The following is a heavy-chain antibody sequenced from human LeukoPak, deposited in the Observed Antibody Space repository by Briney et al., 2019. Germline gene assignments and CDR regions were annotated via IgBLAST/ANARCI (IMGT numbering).Heavy chain of an antibody. CDR3: ARGASDDYVWGSYRHDY. CDR1: GGSISSSSYY. D-gene: IGHD3-16*02. Sequence: SETLSLTCTVSGGSISSSSYYWGWIRQPPGKGLEWIGSIYHSGSTYYNPSLKSRVTISVDTSKNQFSLKLSSVTAADTAVYYCARGASDDYVWGSYRHDYWGQGTLVTVSS. V-gene: IGHV4-39*07. CDR2: IYHSGST. J-gene: IGHJ4*02.